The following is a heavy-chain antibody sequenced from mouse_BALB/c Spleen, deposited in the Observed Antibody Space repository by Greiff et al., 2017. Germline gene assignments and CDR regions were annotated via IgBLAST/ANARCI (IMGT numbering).Heavy chain of an antibody. CDR2: IYPGDGDT. Sequence: VQLQQSGAELVRPGSSVKISCKASGYAFSSYWMNWVKQRPGQGLEWIGQIYPGDGDTNYNGKFKGKATLTADKSSSTAYMQLSSLTSEDSAVYFCARRGLLRDFDYWGQGTTLTVSS. V-gene: IGHV1-80*01. D-gene: IGHD1-1*01. CDR1: GYAFSSYW. J-gene: IGHJ2*01. CDR3: ARRGLLRDFDY.